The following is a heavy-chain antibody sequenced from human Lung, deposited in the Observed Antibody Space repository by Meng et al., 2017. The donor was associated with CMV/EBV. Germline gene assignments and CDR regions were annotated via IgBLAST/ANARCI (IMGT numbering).Heavy chain of an antibody. CDR2: TGTP. V-gene: IGHV7-4-1*02. CDR3: ARGGNLDP. Sequence: TGTPTYTQGFTGRFVFSLDTSVSTAYLQISSLKAEDTAVYYCARGGNLDPWGQGTLVTVSS. J-gene: IGHJ5*02.